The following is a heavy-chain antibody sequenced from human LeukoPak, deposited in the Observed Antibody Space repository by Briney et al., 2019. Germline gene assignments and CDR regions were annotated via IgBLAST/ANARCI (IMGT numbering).Heavy chain of an antibody. D-gene: IGHD1-26*01. Sequence: GGSLRLSCAASGFTFSSYWMHWVRQAPGKGLVWVSRINSDGSSTSYADSVKGRFTISRDNAKNTLYLQMNSLRGGDTAVYYCARGRVGATLDYWGQGTLVTVSS. J-gene: IGHJ4*02. CDR1: GFTFSSYW. CDR3: ARGRVGATLDY. CDR2: INSDGSST. V-gene: IGHV3-74*01.